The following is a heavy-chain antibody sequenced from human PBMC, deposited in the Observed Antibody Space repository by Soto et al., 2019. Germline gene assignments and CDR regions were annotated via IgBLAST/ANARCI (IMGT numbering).Heavy chain of an antibody. CDR3: AKPFLKYSSSSGEFDY. D-gene: IGHD6-6*01. CDR2: ISGSGGST. J-gene: IGHJ4*02. CDR1: GFTSSSYA. V-gene: IGHV3-23*01. Sequence: GGSLRLSCAASGFTSSSYAMSWVRQAPGKGLEWVSAISGSGGSTYYADSVKGRFTISRDNSKNTLYLQMNSLRAENTAVYYCAKPFLKYSSSSGEFDYWGQGTLVTVSS.